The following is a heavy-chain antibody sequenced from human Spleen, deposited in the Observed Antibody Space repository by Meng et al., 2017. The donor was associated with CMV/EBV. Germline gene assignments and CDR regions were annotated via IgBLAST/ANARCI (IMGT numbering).Heavy chain of an antibody. D-gene: IGHD3-22*01. Sequence: GGSLRLSCAASGFTFSSYAMSWVRQAPGKGLEWVSAISGSGASTYNADSVKGRFTISRDNSKNTLYLQMNSLRAGDTALYYCAKSSSGYYRNDYWGQGTLVTVSS. CDR3: AKSSSGYYRNDY. CDR1: GFTFSSYA. CDR2: ISGSGAST. J-gene: IGHJ4*02. V-gene: IGHV3-23*01.